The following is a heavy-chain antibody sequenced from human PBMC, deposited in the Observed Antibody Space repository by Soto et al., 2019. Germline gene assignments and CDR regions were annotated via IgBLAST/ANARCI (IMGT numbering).Heavy chain of an antibody. D-gene: IGHD3-10*01. CDR2: ISYDGSNK. J-gene: IGHJ6*02. Sequence: GGSLRLSCATSGFTFSSYAMHWVRQAPGKGLEWVAVISYDGSNKYYADSVKGRFTISRDNSKNTLYLQMNSLRAEDTAVYYCARDLSYYGSGSYYRYYYYGMDVWGQGTTVTVSS. CDR3: ARDLSYYGSGSYYRYYYYGMDV. V-gene: IGHV3-30-3*01. CDR1: GFTFSSYA.